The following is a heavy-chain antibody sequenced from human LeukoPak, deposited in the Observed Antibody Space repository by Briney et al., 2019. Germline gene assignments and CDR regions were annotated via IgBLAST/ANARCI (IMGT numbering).Heavy chain of an antibody. CDR2: ITKSGDQT. D-gene: IGHD3-22*01. J-gene: IGHJ3*02. CDR1: GITFSNSA. CDR3: AKDPAPHYYNSRDAFDI. V-gene: IGHV3-23*01. Sequence: GGSLRLSCVPSGITFSNSALSWVRQAPGKGLEWVSTITKSGDQTHYADSVKGRFTISRDNSKNTLYLQMNSLRAEDTAVYYCAKDPAPHYYNSRDAFDIWGQGTMVTVSS.